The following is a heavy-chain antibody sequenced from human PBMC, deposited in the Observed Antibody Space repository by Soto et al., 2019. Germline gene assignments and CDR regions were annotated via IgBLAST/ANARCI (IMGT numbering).Heavy chain of an antibody. J-gene: IGHJ6*02. Sequence: EVQLAESGGGLVQPGGSLRLSSAASGFTFSHCWMHWVRQAPGKGLAWVSRINPDGSSTDYADSVKGRFTISRDNAKNTLYLPMNSLRGEDTAVYYCGRGRSDIPRCMDFWAQETTAPVSS. D-gene: IGHD6-19*01. CDR1: GFTFSHCW. CDR3: GRGRSDIPRCMDF. V-gene: IGHV3-74*01. CDR2: INPDGSST.